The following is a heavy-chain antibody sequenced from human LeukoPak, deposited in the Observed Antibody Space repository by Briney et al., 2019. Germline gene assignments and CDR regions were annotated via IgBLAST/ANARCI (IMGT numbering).Heavy chain of an antibody. Sequence: GGSLRLSCAASGFTFSSYAMSWVRQAPGKGLEWVSTITNSGGTTYYADSVKGRFTISRDNSKNTLYLQMNSLRAEDTAVYYCAKDRGDGYPDAFDIWGQGTMVTVSS. CDR2: ITNSGGTT. V-gene: IGHV3-23*01. D-gene: IGHD5-24*01. CDR1: GFTFSSYA. J-gene: IGHJ3*02. CDR3: AKDRGDGYPDAFDI.